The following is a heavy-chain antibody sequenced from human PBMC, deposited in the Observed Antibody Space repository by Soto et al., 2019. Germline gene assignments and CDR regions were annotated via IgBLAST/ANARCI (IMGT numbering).Heavy chain of an antibody. CDR2: IYNSGTT. CDR1: GASISNHY. V-gene: IGHV4-59*11. Sequence: SETLSLTCTFSGASISNHYLNWIRQPPGKGLEWIGYIYNSGTTNYNPSLKSRVTISADTSKNQSSLKLTSVTAADTAVYFCGKDPNTGVVGIWGQGTMVTVSS. D-gene: IGHD3-3*01. J-gene: IGHJ3*02. CDR3: GKDPNTGVVGI.